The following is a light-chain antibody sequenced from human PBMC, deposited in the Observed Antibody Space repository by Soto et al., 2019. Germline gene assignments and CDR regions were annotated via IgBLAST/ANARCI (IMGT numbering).Light chain of an antibody. J-gene: IGKJ4*01. CDR3: QQYYSPPLT. CDR1: QSVFYNSNNKHY. CDR2: WAS. Sequence: DIVMTPSPDSLAVSLGERATINCKPSQSVFYNSNNKHYLAWYQHKPGQPPRLLIYWASTRESGVPDRFGGGGSGKDFALTIGSMRPEEGAVYYCQQYYSPPLTFGGGSKVDIK. V-gene: IGKV4-1*01.